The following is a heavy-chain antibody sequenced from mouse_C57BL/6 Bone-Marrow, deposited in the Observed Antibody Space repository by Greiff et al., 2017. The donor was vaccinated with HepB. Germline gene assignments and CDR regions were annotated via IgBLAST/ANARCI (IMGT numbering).Heavy chain of an antibody. D-gene: IGHD4-1*01. CDR3: ARLWAGTSAY. V-gene: IGHV1-64*01. CDR2: IHPNSGST. J-gene: IGHJ3*01. Sequence: AQLQQPGAELVKPGASVKLSCKASGYTFTSYWMHWVKQRPGQGLEWIGMIHPNSGSTNYNEKFKSKATLTVDKSSSTAYMQLSSLTSEDSAVYYCARLWAGTSAYWGQGTLVTVSA. CDR1: GYTFTSYW.